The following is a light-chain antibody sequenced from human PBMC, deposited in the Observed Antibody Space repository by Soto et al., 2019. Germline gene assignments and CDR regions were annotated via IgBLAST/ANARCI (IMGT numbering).Light chain of an antibody. CDR1: QSISSW. J-gene: IGKJ1*01. CDR2: KAS. Sequence: DIQMTQSPSTLSASVGDRVTIICRASQSISSWLAWYQQKPGKAPKLLIYKASSLESGFPSRFSGSGSGTEFTLTISSLQPDYFATYYCQQYNSYPWTFGQGTKVEIK. CDR3: QQYNSYPWT. V-gene: IGKV1-5*03.